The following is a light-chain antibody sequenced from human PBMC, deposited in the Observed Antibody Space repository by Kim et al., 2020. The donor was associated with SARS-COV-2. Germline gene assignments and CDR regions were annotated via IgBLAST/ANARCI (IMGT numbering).Light chain of an antibody. V-gene: IGLV10-54*04. Sequence: QNATLTYTWETTNVGNQGAAWLQQHQGHPPKLLSYRNNNRPSGISDRFSASRSGNTASRTITGLQPEDEADYYCSAWDDSLSTWVFGEGTQLTVL. CDR2: RNN. CDR1: TTNVGNQG. J-gene: IGLJ3*02. CDR3: SAWDDSLSTWV.